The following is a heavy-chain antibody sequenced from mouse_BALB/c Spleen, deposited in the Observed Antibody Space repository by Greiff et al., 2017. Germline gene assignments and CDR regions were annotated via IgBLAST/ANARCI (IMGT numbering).Heavy chain of an antibody. V-gene: IGHV10S3*01. CDR2: IRSKSNNYAT. Sequence: EVQLVETGGGLVQPKGSLKLSCAASGFTFNTNAMNWVRQAPGKGLEWVARIRSKSNNYATYYADSVKDRFTISRDDSQSMLYLQMNNLKTEDTAMYYCVSESDYDYYFDYWGQGTTLTVSS. D-gene: IGHD2-4*01. J-gene: IGHJ2*01. CDR1: GFTFNTNA. CDR3: VSESDYDYYFDY.